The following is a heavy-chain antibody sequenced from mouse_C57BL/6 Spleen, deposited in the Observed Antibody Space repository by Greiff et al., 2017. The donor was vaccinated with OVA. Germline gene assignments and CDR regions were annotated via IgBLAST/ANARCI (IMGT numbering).Heavy chain of an antibody. Sequence: VQLQQSGPELVKPGASVKMSCKASGYTFTDYNMHWVKQSHGKSLEWIGYINPNNGGTSYNQKFKGKATLTVNKSSSTAYMELRSLTSEDSAVYYCARGNWDAGYFDYWGQGTTLTVSS. CDR1: GYTFTDYN. V-gene: IGHV1-22*01. CDR3: ARGNWDAGYFDY. J-gene: IGHJ2*01. D-gene: IGHD4-1*01. CDR2: INPNNGGT.